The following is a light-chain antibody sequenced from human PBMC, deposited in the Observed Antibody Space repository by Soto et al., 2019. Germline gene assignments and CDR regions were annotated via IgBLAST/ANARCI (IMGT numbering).Light chain of an antibody. J-gene: IGLJ1*01. Sequence: QSVLTQPTSVSGSPGQSIAISCTGNPTDIGGYEYVSWCQQHPGKAPRLLIHGVRNRPPGISSRFSGSKSGLTASLTISGLQAEDEADYYCSSFTTNRLYVFGPGTKVTV. CDR1: PTDIGGYEY. CDR2: GVR. V-gene: IGLV2-14*01. CDR3: SSFTTNRLYV.